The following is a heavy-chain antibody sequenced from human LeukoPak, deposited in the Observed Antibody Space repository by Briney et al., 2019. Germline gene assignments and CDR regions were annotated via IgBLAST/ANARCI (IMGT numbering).Heavy chain of an antibody. J-gene: IGHJ6*03. V-gene: IGHV3-21*01. CDR2: ISSSSSYI. D-gene: IGHD3-10*01. Sequence: PGGSLRLSCAASGFTFSSYSMNWVRQAPGKGLEWVSSISSSSSYIYYADSVKGRFTISRDNAKNSLNLHMNSLRAEDTAVYYCARDGFTMVRGVILYYYYYMDVWGKGTTVTVSS. CDR3: ARDGFTMVRGVILYYYYYMDV. CDR1: GFTFSSYS.